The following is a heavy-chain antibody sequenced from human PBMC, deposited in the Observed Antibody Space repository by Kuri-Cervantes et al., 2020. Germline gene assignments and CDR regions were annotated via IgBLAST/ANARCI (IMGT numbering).Heavy chain of an antibody. CDR1: GGSISSYY. D-gene: IGHD3-10*01. Sequence: SETLSLTCTVSGGSISSYYWSWIRQPPGKGLEWIGYIYYSGSTNYNPSLKSRVTISVDTSKNQFSLKLSSVTAADTAVYYCARDRPITYYYGSGSYKGIDPWGQGTLVTVSS. J-gene: IGHJ5*02. V-gene: IGHV4-59*12. CDR2: IYYSGST. CDR3: ARDRPITYYYGSGSYKGIDP.